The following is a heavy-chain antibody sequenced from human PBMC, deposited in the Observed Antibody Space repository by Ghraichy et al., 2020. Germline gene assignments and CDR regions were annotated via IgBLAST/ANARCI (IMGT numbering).Heavy chain of an antibody. Sequence: ASVKVSCKVSGYTLTELSMHWVRQAPGKGLEWMGGFDPEDGETIYAQKFQGRVTMTEDTSTDTAYMELSSLRSEDTAVYYCATATGRITMVRGVITHFDYWGQGTLVTVSS. CDR3: ATATGRITMVRGVITHFDY. V-gene: IGHV1-24*01. CDR2: FDPEDGET. CDR1: GYTLTELS. D-gene: IGHD3-10*01. J-gene: IGHJ4*02.